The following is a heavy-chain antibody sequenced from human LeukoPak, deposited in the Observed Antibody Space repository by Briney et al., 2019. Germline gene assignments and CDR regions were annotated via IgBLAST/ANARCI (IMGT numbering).Heavy chain of an antibody. D-gene: IGHD5-18*01. J-gene: IGHJ4*02. V-gene: IGHV1-3*01. CDR1: GYTFTSCA. Sequence: ASVKVSCKASGYTFTSCAMHWVRQAPGQRLEWMGWINAGNGNTKYSQKFQGRVTITRDTSASTAYMELSSLRSEDTAVYYCARGIQLWSHYFDYWGQGSLVTVSS. CDR2: INAGNGNT. CDR3: ARGIQLWSHYFDY.